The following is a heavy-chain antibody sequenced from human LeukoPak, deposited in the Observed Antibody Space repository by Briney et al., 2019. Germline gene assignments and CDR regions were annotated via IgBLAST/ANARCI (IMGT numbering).Heavy chain of an antibody. V-gene: IGHV1-46*01. J-gene: IGHJ1*01. CDR2: INPTGGST. CDR1: GYTFTSYY. D-gene: IGHD2-15*01. Sequence: GASVKVSCKASGYTFTSYYMHWVRQAPGQGLEWMGIINPTGGSTTYAQTFQGRVAMTRDTSTSTVHMELSSLRSEDTAVYYCARDIEVVAATVAFQHWGRDTLVTAPS. CDR3: ARDIEVVAATVAFQH.